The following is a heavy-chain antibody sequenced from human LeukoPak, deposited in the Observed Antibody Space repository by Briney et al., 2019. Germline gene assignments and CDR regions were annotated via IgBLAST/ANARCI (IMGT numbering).Heavy chain of an antibody. Sequence: SETLSLTCAVYGGSFSGYYWSWIRQPPGKGLEWIGEINHSGSTNYNPSLKSRVTISVDTSKSQFSLKLSSVTAADTAVYYCARRHSTTTTRGGYYYGMDVWGQGTTVTVSS. CDR1: GGSFSGYY. V-gene: IGHV4-34*01. CDR2: INHSGST. D-gene: IGHD4-17*01. J-gene: IGHJ6*02. CDR3: ARRHSTTTTRGGYYYGMDV.